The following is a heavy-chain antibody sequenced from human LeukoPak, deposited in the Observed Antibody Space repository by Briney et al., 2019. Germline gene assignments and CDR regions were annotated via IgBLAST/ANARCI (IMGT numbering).Heavy chain of an antibody. Sequence: GGSLRLSCAASGFTFSSYSMNWVRQAPGKGLEWVSSISSNSRHIYYADSMRGRFTISRDNAKNSLYLQMNSLKPEDTAVYYCARVAEAAAFDSWGQGTLVTVSS. CDR3: ARVAEAAAFDS. CDR1: GFTFSSYS. CDR2: ISSNSRHI. V-gene: IGHV3-21*06. D-gene: IGHD6-13*01. J-gene: IGHJ4*02.